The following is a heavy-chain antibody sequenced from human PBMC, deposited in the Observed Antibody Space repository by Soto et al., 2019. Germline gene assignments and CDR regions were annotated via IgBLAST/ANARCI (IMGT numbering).Heavy chain of an antibody. CDR2: IWYDGSNK. CDR1: GFTFSSYG. V-gene: IGHV3-33*01. J-gene: IGHJ4*02. Sequence: GGSLRLSCAASGFTFSSYGMHWVRQAPGKGLEWVAVIWYDGSNKYYADSVKGRFTISRDNSKNTLYLQMNSLRAEDTAVYYCARDGEMRGDYVFDYWGQGTLVTVSS. CDR3: ARDGEMRGDYVFDY. D-gene: IGHD4-17*01.